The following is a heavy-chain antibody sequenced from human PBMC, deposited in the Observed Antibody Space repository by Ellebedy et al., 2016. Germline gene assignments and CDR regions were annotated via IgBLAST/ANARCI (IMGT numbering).Heavy chain of an antibody. Sequence: GESLKISCAASGFTFSSYWMHWVRQAPGKGLVWVSRINSDGSSTSYADSVKGRFTISRDNAKNTLYLQMNSLRDEDTAVYYCARSKTRRDILTGADAFDIWGQGTMVTVSS. D-gene: IGHD3-9*01. CDR2: INSDGSST. J-gene: IGHJ3*02. V-gene: IGHV3-74*01. CDR1: GFTFSSYW. CDR3: ARSKTRRDILTGADAFDI.